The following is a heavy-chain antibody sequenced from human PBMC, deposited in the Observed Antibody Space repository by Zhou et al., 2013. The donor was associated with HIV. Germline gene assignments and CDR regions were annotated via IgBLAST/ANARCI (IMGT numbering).Heavy chain of an antibody. CDR2: IIPIFGTA. CDR3: ASPLFQLGSRLSAFDI. CDR1: GGTFSSYA. Sequence: QVQLVQSGAEVKKPGSSVKVSCKASGGTFSSYAISWVRQAPGQGLEWMGGIIPIFGTANYAQKFQGRVTITTDESTSTAYMELSSLRSEDTAVYYCASPLFQLGSRLSAFDIWGQGTMVTVSS. J-gene: IGHJ3*02. D-gene: IGHD7-27*01. V-gene: IGHV1-69*05.